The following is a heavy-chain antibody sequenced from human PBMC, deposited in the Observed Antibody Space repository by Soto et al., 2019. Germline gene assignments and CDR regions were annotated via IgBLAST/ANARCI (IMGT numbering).Heavy chain of an antibody. CDR2: ISDSGAVI. J-gene: IGHJ5*02. CDR1: GFTFRNYA. D-gene: IGHD3-9*01. Sequence: EVQLLESGGGLVQPGGSLRLSCTASGFTFRNYAMICVRQAPGKGLQWVSGISDSGAVIFHADSVRGRFTIARDNAKNTLYLQMNSLRAEDTALYYCAKCGTYDMLTSQGGFDPWGQGTLVTVSS. CDR3: AKCGTYDMLTSQGGFDP. V-gene: IGHV3-23*01.